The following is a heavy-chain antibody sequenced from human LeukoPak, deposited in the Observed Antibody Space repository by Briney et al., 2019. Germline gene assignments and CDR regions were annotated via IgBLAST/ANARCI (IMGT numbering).Heavy chain of an antibody. J-gene: IGHJ3*02. CDR1: GYTFTSYD. CDR3: AIQLPTQTNYDYVWGTSPPLHAFDI. D-gene: IGHD3-16*01. V-gene: IGHV1-8*03. CDR2: MNPNSGNT. Sequence: GASVKVSCKASGYTFTSYDINWVRQATGQGLEWMGGMNPNSGNTGYAQKFQGRVTITRNTSINTAYMELSSLRSEDTAVYYCAIQLPTQTNYDYVWGTSPPLHAFDIWGQGTMVTVSS.